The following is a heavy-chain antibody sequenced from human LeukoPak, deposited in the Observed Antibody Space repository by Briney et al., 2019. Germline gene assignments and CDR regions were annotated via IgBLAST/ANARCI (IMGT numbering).Heavy chain of an antibody. J-gene: IGHJ4*02. V-gene: IGHV3-53*01. CDR1: GFTVRSNY. CDR2: IYSGGST. D-gene: IGHD5-12*01. Sequence: GGSLRLSCAVSGFTVRSNYMSWVRQAPGKGLEWVSVIYSGGSTYYADSVKGRFTISRDNSKNTLYLQMNSLRAEDTAVYYCASPNSGYDSAGFDYWGQGTLVTVSS. CDR3: ASPNSGYDSAGFDY.